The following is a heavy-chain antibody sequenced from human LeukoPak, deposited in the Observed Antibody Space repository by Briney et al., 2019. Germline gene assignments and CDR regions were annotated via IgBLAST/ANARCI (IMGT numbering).Heavy chain of an antibody. CDR2: IRSKAYGGTT. CDR3: TRDLYYSSGWYFDY. V-gene: IGHV3-49*04. Sequence: PGGSLRLSCTASGFTFGDYAMGWVRQAPGKGLEGVGFIRSKAYGGTTEYAASVKGRFTISRDDSKSIAHLQMNSLKTEDTAVYYCTRDLYYSSGWYFDYWGQGTLVTVSS. CDR1: GFTFGDYA. D-gene: IGHD6-19*01. J-gene: IGHJ4*02.